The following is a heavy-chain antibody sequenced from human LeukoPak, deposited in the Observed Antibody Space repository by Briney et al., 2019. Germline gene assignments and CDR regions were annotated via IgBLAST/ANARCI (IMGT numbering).Heavy chain of an antibody. J-gene: IGHJ4*02. CDR1: GGSISSGGYS. CDR2: IYHSGST. D-gene: IGHD4-17*01. Sequence: SETLSLTCAVSGGSISSGGYSWSWIRQPPGKGLEWIGYIYHSGSTYYNPSLKSRVTISVDRSKNQFSLKLSSVTAADTAVYYCARVGGSYYGDFSTEGYYFDYRGQGTLVTVSS. V-gene: IGHV4-30-2*01. CDR3: ARVGGSYYGDFSTEGYYFDY.